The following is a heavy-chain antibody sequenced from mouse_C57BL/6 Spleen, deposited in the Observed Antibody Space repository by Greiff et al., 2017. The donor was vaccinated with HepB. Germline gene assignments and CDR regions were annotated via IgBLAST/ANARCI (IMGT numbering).Heavy chain of an antibody. D-gene: IGHD3-2*02. CDR1: GFNIKNTY. CDR2: IDPANGNT. CDR3: ARSAGTAQASLGDY. Sequence: EVQRVESVAELVRPGASVKLSCTASGFNIKNTYMHWVKQRPEQGLEWIGRIDPANGNTKYAPKFQGKATITADTSSNTAYLQLSSLTSEDTAIYYCARSAGTAQASLGDYWGQGTSVTVSS. J-gene: IGHJ4*01. V-gene: IGHV14-3*01.